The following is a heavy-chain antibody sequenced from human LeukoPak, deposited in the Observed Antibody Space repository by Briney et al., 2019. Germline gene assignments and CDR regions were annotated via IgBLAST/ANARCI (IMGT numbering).Heavy chain of an antibody. CDR3: AKSSYYDSSGYYREYYFDY. D-gene: IGHD3-22*01. CDR2: ISGGGGST. V-gene: IGHV3-23*01. J-gene: IGHJ4*02. Sequence: PGGSLRLSCAVSGFTFSSYWMSWVRQAPGKGLEWVSAISGGGGSTHYADSVKGRFTISRDNSKNTLYLQMSSLRAGDTAVYYCAKSSYYDSSGYYREYYFDYWGQGTLVTVSS. CDR1: GFTFSSYW.